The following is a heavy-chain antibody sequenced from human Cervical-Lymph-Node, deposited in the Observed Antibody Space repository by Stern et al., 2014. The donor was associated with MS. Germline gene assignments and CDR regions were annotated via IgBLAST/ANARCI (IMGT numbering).Heavy chain of an antibody. CDR3: ARDSTTGMDV. Sequence: QVQLVQSGAEAKKPGSSVKVSCKTSGDTFSSYAISWVRQGPGQGLEWMGGIVPIFGTANYAEKCQGRVTITADVSTNTAYMELSRLGSDDTAVYYCARDSTTGMDVWGQGTTVTVSS. J-gene: IGHJ6*02. CDR2: IVPIFGTA. D-gene: IGHD1-1*01. V-gene: IGHV1-69*01. CDR1: GDTFSSYA.